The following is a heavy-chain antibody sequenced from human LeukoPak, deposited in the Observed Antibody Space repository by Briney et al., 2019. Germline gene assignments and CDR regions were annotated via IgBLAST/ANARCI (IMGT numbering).Heavy chain of an antibody. CDR1: GYTFSDYY. CDR2: INPNSGGT. V-gene: IGHV1-2*02. CDR3: AGGGGEAAEKNGFAP. Sequence: ASVRVSCKASGYTFSDYYIHWVRQAPGQGLEWMGWINPNSGGTTYAQKFQGRVTMTTDSSISTAYMELRRLRSDDTAVYYCAGGGGEAAEKNGFAPGGKEPRVPVS. D-gene: IGHD6-13*01. J-gene: IGHJ5*02.